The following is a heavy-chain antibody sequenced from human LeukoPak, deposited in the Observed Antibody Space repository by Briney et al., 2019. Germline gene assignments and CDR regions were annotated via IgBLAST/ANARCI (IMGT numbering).Heavy chain of an antibody. Sequence: GGSLRLSCAASGFTLRSYAMIWVRHAPGKGLEWVSAISGSGDETYYADSVKGRFTIFRDNSKNTVYLRMNSLRAEDTAVYYCAKDPWGSRGYFDYWGEGTLVTVSS. CDR3: AKDPWGSRGYFDY. CDR2: ISGSGDET. CDR1: GFTLRSYA. D-gene: IGHD7-27*01. V-gene: IGHV3-23*01. J-gene: IGHJ4*02.